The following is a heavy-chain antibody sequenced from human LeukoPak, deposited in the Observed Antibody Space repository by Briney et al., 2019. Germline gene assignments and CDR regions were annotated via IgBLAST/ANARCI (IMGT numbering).Heavy chain of an antibody. V-gene: IGHV1-2*02. CDR3: ARVDVVVPAATPYYYYYMDV. CDR1: GYTFTGYY. D-gene: IGHD2-2*01. CDR2: INPNSGGT. Sequence: ASVKVSCKASGYTFTGYYMHWVRQPPAQGLGWMGGINPNSGGTNYAQKVQGRVTMTRDTSISTAYMELSRLRSDDTAVYYCARVDVVVPAATPYYYYYMDVWGKGTTVTVSS. J-gene: IGHJ6*03.